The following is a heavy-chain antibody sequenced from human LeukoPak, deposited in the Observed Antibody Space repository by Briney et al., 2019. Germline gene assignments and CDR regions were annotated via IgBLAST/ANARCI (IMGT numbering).Heavy chain of an antibody. V-gene: IGHV1-2*02. D-gene: IGHD3-10*01. CDR2: INPNGGGT. CDR3: ARAMVRGVIPLYYFDY. Sequence: GASVKVSCKASGYTFTGYYMHWVRQAPGQGLEWMGWINPNGGGTNYAQKFQGRVTMTRDTSISTAYMELSRLRSDDTAVYYCARAMVRGVIPLYYFDYWGQGTLVTVSS. J-gene: IGHJ4*02. CDR1: GYTFTGYY.